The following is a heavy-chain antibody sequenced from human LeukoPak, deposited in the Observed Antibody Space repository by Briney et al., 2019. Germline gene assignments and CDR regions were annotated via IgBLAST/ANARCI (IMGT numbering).Heavy chain of an antibody. Sequence: ASVKVSCKAFGYTFTSFYMYWVRQAPGQGLEWMGIINPGGGSTNYAQKFQGRVTMTGDTSTSTVYMELSSLSSEDTAVYYCARGDGAAGRVFDYWGQGTLVNIPS. CDR1: GYTFTSFY. D-gene: IGHD6-13*01. J-gene: IGHJ4*02. V-gene: IGHV1-46*01. CDR3: ARGDGAAGRVFDY. CDR2: INPGGGST.